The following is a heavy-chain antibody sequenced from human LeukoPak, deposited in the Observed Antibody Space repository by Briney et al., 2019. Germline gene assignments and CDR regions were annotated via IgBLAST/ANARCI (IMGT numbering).Heavy chain of an antibody. Sequence: GASVKVSCKGSGGTFSSYAISWVRQAPGQGIEWMGGIIPIFGTANYAQKFQGRVTITADESTSTAYMELSSLRSEDTAVYYCARDGGYSPFPEYHQYYFDYWGQGTLVTVSS. CDR1: GGTFSSYA. CDR3: ARDGGYSPFPEYHQYYFDY. CDR2: IIPIFGTA. J-gene: IGHJ4*02. V-gene: IGHV1-69*13. D-gene: IGHD5-18*01.